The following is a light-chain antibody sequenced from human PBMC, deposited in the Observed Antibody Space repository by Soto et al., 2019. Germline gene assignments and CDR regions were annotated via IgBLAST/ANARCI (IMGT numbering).Light chain of an antibody. Sequence: QSALTQAPSASETPGQRVTISCSGRSSNIGRNSISWYQQFPGTAPKLLIYNTNQRPAGVPDRFSGSKSGTSASLAIRGLQSDDEADYYCAAWDDSPNGYVFGTGTKVTVL. J-gene: IGLJ1*01. V-gene: IGLV1-44*01. CDR1: SSNIGRNS. CDR3: AAWDDSPNGYV. CDR2: NTN.